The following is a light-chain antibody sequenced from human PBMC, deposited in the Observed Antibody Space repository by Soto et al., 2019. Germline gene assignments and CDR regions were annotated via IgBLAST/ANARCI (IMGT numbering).Light chain of an antibody. CDR2: EDN. V-gene: IGLV1-51*02. J-gene: IGLJ2*01. Sequence: QSALTQPPSVSAAPGQKVTISCSGSSSNIGSRHVSWYQQLPGTAPRLLIYEDNKRPSGIPDRFSGSKSGTSATLGITGLQTGDEADYYCGAWDSSLSAGVFGGGTKLTV. CDR3: GAWDSSLSAGV. CDR1: SSNIGSRH.